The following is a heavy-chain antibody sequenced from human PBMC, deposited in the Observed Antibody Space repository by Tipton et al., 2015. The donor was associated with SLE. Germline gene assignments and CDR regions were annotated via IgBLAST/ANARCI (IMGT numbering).Heavy chain of an antibody. CDR2: IYPAGTT. J-gene: IGHJ4*02. CDR1: GFTVSNNY. D-gene: IGHD6-13*01. V-gene: IGHV3-53*05. CDR3: AGDLRRSWYADY. Sequence: SLRLSCAASGFTVSNNYMSWVRQARGKGLEWVSVIYPAGTTHYADSVKGRFIISRDTSKSTLYLQMSSLRAEDTAVYYCAGDLRRSWYADYWGQGTQVTVAS.